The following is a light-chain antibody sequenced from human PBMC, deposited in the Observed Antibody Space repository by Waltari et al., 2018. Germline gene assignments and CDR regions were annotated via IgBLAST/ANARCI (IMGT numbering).Light chain of an antibody. V-gene: IGKV1-39*01. Sequence: DIQMTHSPASLSASLGYRVIITFLASQIISMYLNWYQQKPGKAPNLLMYSVSSLQSGVASRFSGSGSGTDFTLTISTLQPEDFATYYCQQSYITPRTCGQGTKLEI. J-gene: IGKJ2*01. CDR1: QIISMY. CDR3: QQSYITPRT. CDR2: SVS.